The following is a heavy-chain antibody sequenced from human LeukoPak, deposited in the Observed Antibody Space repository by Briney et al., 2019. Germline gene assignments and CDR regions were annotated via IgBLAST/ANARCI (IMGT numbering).Heavy chain of an antibody. CDR3: ARAVDIVVVVAATYYFDY. J-gene: IGHJ4*02. CDR2: ISSSGSTI. D-gene: IGHD2-15*01. Sequence: GGSLRLSCAASGFTFSDYYMSWIRQAPGKGLEWVSYISSSGSTIYYADSVKGRFTISRDNAKNSLYLQMNSLRAEDTAVYYCARAVDIVVVVAATYYFDYWGQGTLVTVSS. CDR1: GFTFSDYY. V-gene: IGHV3-11*01.